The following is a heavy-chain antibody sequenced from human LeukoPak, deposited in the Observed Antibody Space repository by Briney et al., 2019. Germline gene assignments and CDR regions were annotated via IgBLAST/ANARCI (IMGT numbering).Heavy chain of an antibody. CDR1: GFTFSSYA. D-gene: IGHD6-19*01. CDR3: ARSPGIAVAGARY. V-gene: IGHV3-23*01. Sequence: GGSQRLSCAASGFTFSSYAMSWVRQAPGKGLEWVSAISGSGGSTYYADSVKGRFTISRDNSKNTLYLQMNSLRAEDTAVYYCARSPGIAVAGARYWGQGTLVTVSS. CDR2: ISGSGGST. J-gene: IGHJ4*02.